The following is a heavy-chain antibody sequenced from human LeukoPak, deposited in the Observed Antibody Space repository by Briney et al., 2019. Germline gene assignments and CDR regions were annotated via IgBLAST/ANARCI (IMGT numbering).Heavy chain of an antibody. V-gene: IGHV3-11*04. CDR2: ISDSGNNI. Sequence: PGGSLRLSCAASGFTFSDYYMSWIRQAPGKGLEWVSYISDSGNNIYYVDSVKGRFTISRDNAKNSLYLQMNSLRAEDTAVYYCARDWAGGPHDYWGQGTLVTVSS. CDR3: ARDWAGGPHDY. J-gene: IGHJ4*02. D-gene: IGHD3-10*01. CDR1: GFTFSDYY.